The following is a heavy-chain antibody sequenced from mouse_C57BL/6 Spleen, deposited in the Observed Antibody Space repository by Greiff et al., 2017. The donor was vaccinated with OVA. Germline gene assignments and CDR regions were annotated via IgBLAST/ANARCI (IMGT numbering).Heavy chain of an antibody. Sequence: DVMLVESGGGLVKPGGSLKLSCAASGFTFSDYGMHWVRQAPEKGLEWVAYISSGSSTIYYADTVKGRFTISRDNAKNTLFLQMTSLRSEDTAMYYGARRYYGSSWYFDVWGTGTTVTVSS. CDR1: GFTFSDYG. D-gene: IGHD1-1*01. V-gene: IGHV5-17*01. CDR3: ARRYYGSSWYFDV. J-gene: IGHJ1*03. CDR2: ISSGSSTI.